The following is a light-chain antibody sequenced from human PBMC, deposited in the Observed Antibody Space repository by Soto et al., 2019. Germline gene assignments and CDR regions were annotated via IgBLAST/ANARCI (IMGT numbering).Light chain of an antibody. Sequence: AIQLTQSPSSLSASVGDRVTITCRASQGISSALAWYQQKPGKAPKLLIYDASSLESGVPPRFSGSGSGTDFTLTISSLQPEDFATDYCQQFNNYPYTFGQGTKLEIK. V-gene: IGKV1D-13*01. CDR3: QQFNNYPYT. J-gene: IGKJ2*01. CDR2: DAS. CDR1: QGISSA.